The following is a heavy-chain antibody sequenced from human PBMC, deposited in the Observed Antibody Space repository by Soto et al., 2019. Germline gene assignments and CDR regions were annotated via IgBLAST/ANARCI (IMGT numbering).Heavy chain of an antibody. Sequence: ASVKVSSKASGYTFTSYAIHWVRQAPGQGLEWMGWINAGNGNTKYSQKFQGRVTITRDTSASTAYMELRSLTSEDTAVYFCARDGAVSGNSNFDYWGQGTLVTVSS. CDR2: INAGNGNT. J-gene: IGHJ4*02. D-gene: IGHD6-19*01. V-gene: IGHV1-3*01. CDR3: ARDGAVSGNSNFDY. CDR1: GYTFTSYA.